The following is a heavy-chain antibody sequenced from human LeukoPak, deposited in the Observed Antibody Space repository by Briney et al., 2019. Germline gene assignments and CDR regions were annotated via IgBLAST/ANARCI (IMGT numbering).Heavy chain of an antibody. D-gene: IGHD6-13*01. CDR3: ARHHRIAARGLGWFDP. V-gene: IGHV4-59*01. Sequence: PSETLSLTCAVYGGSFSDYYWSWIRQPPGKGLEWIGYTYYSGSTNYNPSLKSRVTISVDTSKNQFSLKLSSVTAADTAVYYCARHHRIAARGLGWFDPWGQGTLVTVSS. CDR1: GGSFSDYY. J-gene: IGHJ5*02. CDR2: TYYSGST.